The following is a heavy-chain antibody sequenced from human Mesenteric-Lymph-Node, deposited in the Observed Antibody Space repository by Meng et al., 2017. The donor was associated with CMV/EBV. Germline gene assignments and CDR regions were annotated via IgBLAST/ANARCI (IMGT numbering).Heavy chain of an antibody. V-gene: IGHV3-7*01. CDR2: IKQDGSEK. CDR1: GFTFSSYW. Sequence: LSLTCAASGFTFSSYWMSWVRQAPGKGLEWVANIKQDGSEKHYVDSVKGRFTISRDNAKNSLDLQMKSLRAEDTAAYYCAREGNYFYYYVMDVWGQGTTVTVSS. CDR3: AREGNYFYYYVMDV. J-gene: IGHJ6*02.